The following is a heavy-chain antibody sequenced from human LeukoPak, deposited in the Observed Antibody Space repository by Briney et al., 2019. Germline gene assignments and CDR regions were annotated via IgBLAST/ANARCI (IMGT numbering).Heavy chain of an antibody. J-gene: IGHJ1*01. V-gene: IGHV1-2*02. Sequence: ASVKVSCKASGYTFTGYYLHWVRQAPGQGLEWMGWIRPNSGDTNYAQKFQGRVTMTRDTSISTAYMELSSLRSDDTAVYYCARLASVPGWGQGTPVTVSS. CDR3: ARLASVPG. D-gene: IGHD6-19*01. CDR2: IRPNSGDT. CDR1: GYTFTGYY.